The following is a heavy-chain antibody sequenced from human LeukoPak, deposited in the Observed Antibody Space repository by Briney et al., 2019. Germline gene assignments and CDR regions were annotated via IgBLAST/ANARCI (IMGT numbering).Heavy chain of an antibody. CDR3: SRLKRAGGWSYFDY. D-gene: IGHD6-19*01. V-gene: IGHV4-59*01. J-gene: IGHJ4*02. CDR2: IYNSGST. CDR1: GGSISTYY. Sequence: SETLSLTCTVSGGSISTYYWSWIRKPPGKGLEWIGHIYNSGSTNYSPSLKSRVTISVDTSKNQFSLKLSSVTAADTAVYYCSRLKRAGGWSYFDYWGQETLVTVSS.